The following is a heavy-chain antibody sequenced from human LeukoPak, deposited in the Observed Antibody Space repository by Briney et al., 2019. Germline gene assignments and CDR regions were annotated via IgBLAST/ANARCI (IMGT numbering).Heavy chain of an antibody. J-gene: IGHJ5*02. CDR1: GFTFSSYA. CDR2: ISSSSSYI. CDR3: ARGEYGDYFNWLDP. Sequence: GGSLRLSCAASGFTFSSYAMSWVRQAPGKGLEWVSSISSSSSYIYYADSVKGRFTISRDNAKNSLYLQMNSLRAEDTAVYYCARGEYGDYFNWLDPWGQGTLVTVSS. V-gene: IGHV3-21*01. D-gene: IGHD4-17*01.